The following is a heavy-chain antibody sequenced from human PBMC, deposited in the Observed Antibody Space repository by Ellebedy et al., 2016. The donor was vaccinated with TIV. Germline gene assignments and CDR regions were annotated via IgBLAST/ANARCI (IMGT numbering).Heavy chain of an antibody. CDR2: ISGSGGST. Sequence: GESLKISCAASGFTFSSYATSWVRQAPGKGLEWVSAISGSGGSTYYADSVKGRFTISRDNSKNTLYLQMNSLRAEDTAVYYCAKDRVVAATGYYGMDVWGQGTTVTVSS. CDR1: GFTFSSYA. D-gene: IGHD2-15*01. J-gene: IGHJ6*02. V-gene: IGHV3-23*01. CDR3: AKDRVVAATGYYGMDV.